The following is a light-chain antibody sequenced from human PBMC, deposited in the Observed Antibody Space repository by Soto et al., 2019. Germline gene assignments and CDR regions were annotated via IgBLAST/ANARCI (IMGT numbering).Light chain of an antibody. CDR3: QQYGSSLRT. Sequence: EIVLTQSPGTLSLSPGERATLSCRASQSVSSSYLAWYQQKPGQAPRLLIYGASSRATGIPDRFSGSGSGTDFTLTISRLEPEDFAVYYCQQYGSSLRTFGQETTVEIK. CDR2: GAS. CDR1: QSVSSSY. J-gene: IGKJ1*01. V-gene: IGKV3-20*01.